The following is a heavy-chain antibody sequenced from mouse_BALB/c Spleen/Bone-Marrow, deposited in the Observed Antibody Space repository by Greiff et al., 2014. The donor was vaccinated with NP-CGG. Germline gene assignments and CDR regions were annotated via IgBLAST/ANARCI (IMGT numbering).Heavy chain of an antibody. V-gene: IGHV2-9*02. CDR3: ARVYLWYFDV. J-gene: IGHJ1*01. CDR1: GFSLTSYG. D-gene: IGHD2-3*01. Sequence: QVQLKDSGPGLVAPSQSLSITCTVSGFSLTSYGVHWVRQPPGKSLEWLGVIWAGGSTNYNSALMSRLSISKDNSKSQVFLKMNSLQTDDTAMYYCARVYLWYFDVWGAGTTVTVSS. CDR2: IWAGGST.